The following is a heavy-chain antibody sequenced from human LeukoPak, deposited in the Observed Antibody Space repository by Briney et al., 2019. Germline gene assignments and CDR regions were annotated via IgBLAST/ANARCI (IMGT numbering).Heavy chain of an antibody. Sequence: PSETLSLTCSVSGDSIGSYYWTWIRQSPGKGLEWIGYIYYSGSTNYSPSLKSRVTISVDTSNNHFSLQLRSVTAADTAIYYCARGRARDGSYPWLDSWGQGNLVTVSS. CDR3: ARGRARDGSYPWLDS. D-gene: IGHD3-16*02. CDR2: IYYSGST. V-gene: IGHV4-59*01. CDR1: GDSIGSYY. J-gene: IGHJ5*01.